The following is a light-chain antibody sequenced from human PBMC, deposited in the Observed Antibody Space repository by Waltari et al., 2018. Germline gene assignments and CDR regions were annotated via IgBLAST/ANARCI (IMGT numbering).Light chain of an antibody. CDR2: DVS. CDR3: NAYVGSNTYI. Sequence: QAALTQPPSVSGSPGQSVTISCTGTSSDIGGYNYVSWYQQHPGKAPKLMIYDVSKRPSGVSDRFAGSKSGNTASLTISGLQAEDEADYHCNAYVGSNTYIFGDGTRLTVL. CDR1: SSDIGGYNY. V-gene: IGLV2-11*01. J-gene: IGLJ1*01.